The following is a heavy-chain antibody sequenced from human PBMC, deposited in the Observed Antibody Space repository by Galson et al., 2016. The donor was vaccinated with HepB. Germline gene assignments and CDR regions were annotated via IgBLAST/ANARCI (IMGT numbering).Heavy chain of an antibody. CDR2: IYWDDDK. D-gene: IGHD6-19*01. V-gene: IGHV2-5*02. J-gene: IGHJ4*02. CDR1: GFSLSTTGVG. CDR3: AHGAGYFDF. Sequence: PALVKPTQSLTLTCTFSGFSLSTTGVGMGWIRQPPGKALGWLALIYWDDDKHYTPSLKSRLTVTKDTSQNQVVLTMTNMDPVDTATYYCAHGAGYFDFWGQGTLVTVSS.